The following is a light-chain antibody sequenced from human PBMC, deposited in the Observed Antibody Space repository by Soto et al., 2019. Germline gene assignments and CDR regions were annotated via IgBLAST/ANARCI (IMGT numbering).Light chain of an antibody. V-gene: IGKV1-5*03. CDR3: QHYNSYSEA. CDR1: QSISSW. CDR2: KAS. J-gene: IGKJ1*01. Sequence: DIQMTQYPSTVSANEGDRVTITCRASQSISSWLAWYQQKPGKAPKLLIYKASTLKSGVPSRFSGSGSGTEFTLTISSLQPDDFATYYCQHYNSYSEAFGQGTKVDIK.